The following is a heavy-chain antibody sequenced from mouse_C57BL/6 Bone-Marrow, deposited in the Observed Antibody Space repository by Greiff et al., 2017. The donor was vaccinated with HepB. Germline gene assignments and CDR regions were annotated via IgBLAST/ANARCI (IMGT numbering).Heavy chain of an antibody. CDR1: GFTFSDYG. Sequence: EVKVEESGGGLVKPGGSLKLSCAASGFTFSDYGMHWVRQAPEKGLEWVAYISSGSSTIYYADTVKGRFTISRDNAKNTLFLQMTSLRSEDTAMYYCARDYYGSSYRFAYWGQGTLVTVSA. CDR2: ISSGSSTI. CDR3: ARDYYGSSYRFAY. D-gene: IGHD1-1*01. V-gene: IGHV5-17*01. J-gene: IGHJ3*01.